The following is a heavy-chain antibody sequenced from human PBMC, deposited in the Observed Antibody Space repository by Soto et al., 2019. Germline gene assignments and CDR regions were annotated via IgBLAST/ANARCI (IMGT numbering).Heavy chain of an antibody. D-gene: IGHD2-21*02. J-gene: IGHJ5*02. V-gene: IGHV4-30-2*03. CDR3: ARHPSDFWFDP. CDR2: MFPSGST. Sequence: SETLSLTCAVSGVSISRGGFSWSWIRQPPGKGLECIGYMFPSGSTYYNPSLKSRVTVSVDTSKNQFSLKLSSVTAADTAVYYCARHPSDFWFDPWGQGTLVTVSS. CDR1: GVSISRGGFS.